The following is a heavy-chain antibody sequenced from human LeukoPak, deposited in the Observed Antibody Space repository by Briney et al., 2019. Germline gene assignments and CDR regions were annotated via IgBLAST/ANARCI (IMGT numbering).Heavy chain of an antibody. CDR2: ISSSSSYI. J-gene: IGHJ6*03. Sequence: GGSLRLSCAASGFTFRNYWMHWVRQAPGKGLEWVSSISSSSSYIYYADSVKGRFTISRDNAKNSLYLQMNSLRAEDTAVYYCARVLAGYSSSWTNYYYYYYMDAWGKGTTVTISS. CDR3: ARVLAGYSSSWTNYYYYYYMDA. V-gene: IGHV3-21*01. D-gene: IGHD6-13*01. CDR1: GFTFRNYW.